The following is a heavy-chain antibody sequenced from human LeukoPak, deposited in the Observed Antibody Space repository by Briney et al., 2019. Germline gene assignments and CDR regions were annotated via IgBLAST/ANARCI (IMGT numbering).Heavy chain of an antibody. J-gene: IGHJ4*02. Sequence: GGSLRLSCAASGFTFSSYSMNWVRQAPGKGLEWVSSISSSSSYIYYADSVKGRFTISRDNSKNTLYLQMNSLRAEDTAVYYCAKAASYGSGSYYTYYFDYWGQGTLVTVSS. CDR1: GFTFSSYS. V-gene: IGHV3-21*04. CDR2: ISSSSSYI. D-gene: IGHD3-10*01. CDR3: AKAASYGSGSYYTYYFDY.